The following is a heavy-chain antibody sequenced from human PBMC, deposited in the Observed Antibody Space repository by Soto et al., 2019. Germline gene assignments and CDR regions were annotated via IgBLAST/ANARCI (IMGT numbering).Heavy chain of an antibody. CDR2: IYYSGST. Sequence: QVQLQESGPGLVKPSETLSLTCTVSGGSISSYYWSWIRQPPGKGLEWIGYIYYSGSTNYNPSLKSRVTISVDTSKNQFSLKLSSVTAADTAVYYCARAPAPLYSSSWYYLDCWGQGTLVTVSS. V-gene: IGHV4-59*01. D-gene: IGHD6-13*01. CDR3: ARAPAPLYSSSWYYLDC. CDR1: GGSISSYY. J-gene: IGHJ4*02.